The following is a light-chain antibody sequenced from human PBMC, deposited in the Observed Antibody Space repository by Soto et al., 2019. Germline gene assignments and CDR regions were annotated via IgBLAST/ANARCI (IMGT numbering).Light chain of an antibody. J-gene: IGKJ5*01. V-gene: IGKV3-20*01. Sequence: IGMTQSPASLSVSPGERASLSCRASQSIRNNLIWYQQKSGQAPRLLIYGVSTRATGIPDRFTGSGSGTDFTLTISRLEPEDFAVFYCQVYGPSPPITFGQGTRLEIK. CDR2: GVS. CDR1: QSIRNN. CDR3: QVYGPSPPIT.